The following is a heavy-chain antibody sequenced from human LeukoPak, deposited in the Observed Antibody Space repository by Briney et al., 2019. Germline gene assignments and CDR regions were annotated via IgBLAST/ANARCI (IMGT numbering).Heavy chain of an antibody. CDR3: AKALPVDFTPHYYYYGMDV. Sequence: GGSLRLSCAASGFTFSSYAMSWVRQAPGKGLEWVSAISGSGGSTYYADSVKGRFTISRDNSKSTLYLQMNSLRAEDTAVYYCAKALPVDFTPHYYYYGMDVWGQGTTVTVSS. CDR2: ISGSGGST. J-gene: IGHJ6*02. D-gene: IGHD3-9*01. V-gene: IGHV3-23*01. CDR1: GFTFSSYA.